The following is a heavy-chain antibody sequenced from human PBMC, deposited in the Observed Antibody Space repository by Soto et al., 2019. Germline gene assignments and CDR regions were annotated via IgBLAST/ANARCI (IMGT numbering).Heavy chain of an antibody. Sequence: PGESRTISCKCSGYSFTSYCIGWVRQMHGKGLEWMGIIYPGDSDTRYSPSFQGQVTISADKSISTAYLQMNGLRADDTALYFCAKSRVFIGAIVTLLDSWGQGTQVTSPQ. CDR1: GYSFTSYC. V-gene: IGHV5-51*01. CDR3: AKSRVFIGAIVTLLDS. CDR2: IYPGDSDT. D-gene: IGHD3-16*02. J-gene: IGHJ4*02.